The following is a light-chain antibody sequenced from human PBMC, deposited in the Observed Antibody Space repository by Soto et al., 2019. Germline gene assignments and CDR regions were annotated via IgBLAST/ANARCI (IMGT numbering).Light chain of an antibody. V-gene: IGKV3-20*01. CDR2: GAS. CDR3: QQYGSSPRYT. Sequence: EIVLTQSPGTLSLSPGERATLSCRASQSVSSSYLAWYQQKPGQAPRLLIYGASSRATGIPDRFSGSGSGTDFTLTISRLEPEDFAVYYCQQYGSSPRYTFGRGPSWRSN. J-gene: IGKJ2*01. CDR1: QSVSSSY.